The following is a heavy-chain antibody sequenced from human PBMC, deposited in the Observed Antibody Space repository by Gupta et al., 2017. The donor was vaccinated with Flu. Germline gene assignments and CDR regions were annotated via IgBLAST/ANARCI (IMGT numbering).Heavy chain of an antibody. CDR3: AKDSSHDRGYALDF. Sequence: SSFGMHWVGQAPGKGLEWVAAVTTDGRQTYYQECMKGRLTIAKDHSRDTLFLKMNSLRDEDTAGYDCAKDSSHDRGYALDFWGQGTRVTVSP. CDR2: VTTDGRQT. J-gene: IGHJ4*02. CDR1: SSFG. V-gene: IGHV3-30*18. D-gene: IGHD5-12*01.